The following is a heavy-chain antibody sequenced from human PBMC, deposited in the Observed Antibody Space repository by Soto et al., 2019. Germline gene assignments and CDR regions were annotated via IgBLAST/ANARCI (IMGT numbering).Heavy chain of an antibody. J-gene: IGHJ5*02. CDR1: GGTFSSYA. D-gene: IGHD2-21*01. CDR2: IISIFGTA. CDR3: ASARHIGP. Sequence: SVKVSCKAPGGTFSSYAISWVRQAPGQGLEWMGGIISIFGTANYAQKFQGRVTITADESTSTAYMELSSLRSEDTAIYYCASARHIGPWGQGTLVTVSS. V-gene: IGHV1-69*13.